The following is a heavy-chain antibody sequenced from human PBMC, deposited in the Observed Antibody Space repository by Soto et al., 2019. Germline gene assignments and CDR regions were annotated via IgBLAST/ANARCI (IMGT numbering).Heavy chain of an antibody. D-gene: IGHD6-6*01. CDR2: IYHTGRT. CDR3: ARTDAYNSSFFDS. Sequence: QVQLQEMGPGLVKPSQTLIITCTVSGDSVNSAYWSWIRQLPGKGLAWMGNIYHTGRTFYNPSLKSRLAISIDTSKPLFSLKLRSVTASDTAVYYCARTDAYNSSFFDSWGQGTVVTVSS. CDR1: GDSVNSAY. J-gene: IGHJ4*02. V-gene: IGHV4-31*03.